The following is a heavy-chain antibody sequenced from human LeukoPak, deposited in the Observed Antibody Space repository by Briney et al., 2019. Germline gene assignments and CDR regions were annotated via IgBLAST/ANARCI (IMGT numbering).Heavy chain of an antibody. CDR3: ATHPTLRGTNGVWSY. CDR2: IYDSGST. D-gene: IGHD2-8*01. J-gene: IGHJ4*02. CDR1: GGSISSSSYY. Sequence: SETLSLTCTVSGGSISSSSYYWGWIRQPPGKGLEWIGSIYDSGSTYYNPSLKSRVTISVDTSKNQFSLKLSSVTAADTAVYYCATHPTLRGTNGVWSYWGQGTLVTVSS. V-gene: IGHV4-39*01.